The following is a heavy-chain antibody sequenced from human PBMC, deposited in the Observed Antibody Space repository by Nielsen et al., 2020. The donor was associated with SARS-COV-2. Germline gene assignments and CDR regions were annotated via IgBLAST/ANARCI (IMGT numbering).Heavy chain of an antibody. V-gene: IGHV3-30*18. CDR3: ANMEGSAVAGIASIYFDY. CDR1: EISFRSYG. J-gene: IGHJ4*02. CDR2: TSYDGRDK. D-gene: IGHD6-19*01. Sequence: GGSLRLSCVASEISFRSYGMHWVRQAPGKGLDWVAFTSYDGRDKFYADSVRGRFIVSRDNSKNTLYLQMNSLRAEDTAVYYCANMEGSAVAGIASIYFDYWGQGTLVTVSS.